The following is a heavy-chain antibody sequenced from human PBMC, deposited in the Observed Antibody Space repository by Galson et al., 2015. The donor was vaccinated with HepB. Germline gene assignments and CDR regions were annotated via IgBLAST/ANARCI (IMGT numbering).Heavy chain of an antibody. CDR1: GFTFSSYG. CDR2: IWYDGSNK. Sequence: SLRLSCAASGFTFSSYGMHWVRQAPGKGLEWVAVIWYDGSNKYYADSVKGRFTISRDNSKNTLYLQMNSLRAEGTAVYYCAREGLTDYRYGSGNPELGYWGQGTLVTVSS. V-gene: IGHV3-33*01. D-gene: IGHD3-10*01. CDR3: AREGLTDYRYGSGNPELGY. J-gene: IGHJ4*02.